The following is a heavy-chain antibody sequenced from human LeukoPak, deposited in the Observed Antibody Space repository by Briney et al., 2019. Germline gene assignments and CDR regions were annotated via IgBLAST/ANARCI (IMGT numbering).Heavy chain of an antibody. V-gene: IGHV3-9*01. Sequence: QPGMSLRLSCAASGFTFDDYAMHWVRQAPGKGLEWVSGISWNSGSMGYADSVKGRFTISRDNAKNSLYLQMNSLRAEDTALYYCAKDMGSGWVFDYWGQGTLVTVSS. D-gene: IGHD6-19*01. CDR3: AKDMGSGWVFDY. J-gene: IGHJ4*02. CDR1: GFTFDDYA. CDR2: ISWNSGSM.